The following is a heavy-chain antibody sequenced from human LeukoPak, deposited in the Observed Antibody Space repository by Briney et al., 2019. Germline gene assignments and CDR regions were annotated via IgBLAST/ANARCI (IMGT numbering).Heavy chain of an antibody. CDR1: GFTFSSYG. Sequence: GRSLRLSCAASGFTFSSYGMHWVRQAPGKGLEWVAVISYDGSNKYYADSVKGRFTISRDNSKNTLYLQMNSLRAEDTAVYYCAKDSAVTTSYYYYGMDVWGQGTTVTVSS. CDR2: ISYDGSNK. D-gene: IGHD4-17*01. V-gene: IGHV3-30*18. CDR3: AKDSAVTTSYYYYGMDV. J-gene: IGHJ6*02.